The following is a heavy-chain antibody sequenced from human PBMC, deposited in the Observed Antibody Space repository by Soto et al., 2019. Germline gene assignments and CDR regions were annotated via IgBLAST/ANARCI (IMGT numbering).Heavy chain of an antibody. Sequence: PGESLKISCKGSGYSFTSYWIGWVRQMPGKGLEWMGIIYAGDSDTRYSPSFQGQVTISVDRSISTAYLQWSSLKASDTAMYYCARQPSRSKYYYYYGMDVWGQGTTVTVSS. CDR1: GYSFTSYW. J-gene: IGHJ6*02. CDR2: IYAGDSDT. V-gene: IGHV5-51*01. CDR3: ARQPSRSKYYYYYGMDV.